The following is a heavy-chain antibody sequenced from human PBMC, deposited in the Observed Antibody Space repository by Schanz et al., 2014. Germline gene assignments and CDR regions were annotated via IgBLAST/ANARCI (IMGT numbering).Heavy chain of an antibody. Sequence: QVQLVQSGAEVKKPGASVKVSCKASGYTFTTYYIHWVRQAPGQGLEWMGIINPSGGTTKYAQRFQGRVTMTWDTSTSTVSMELSSLRSEDTAVYYCARKGMPPIWSGYPYFFDFWGQGTLVTVSS. CDR1: GYTFTTYY. CDR2: INPSGGTT. CDR3: ARKGMPPIWSGYPYFFDF. J-gene: IGHJ4*02. D-gene: IGHD3-3*01. V-gene: IGHV1-46*01.